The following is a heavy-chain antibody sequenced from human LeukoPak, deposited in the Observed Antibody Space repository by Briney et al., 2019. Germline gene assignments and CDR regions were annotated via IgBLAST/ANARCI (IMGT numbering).Heavy chain of an antibody. V-gene: IGHV4-4*07. Sequence: SETLSLTFTVSAGTISSYYWSWIRQPDGKGLEWIGRIYTSGSTNYNPSLKSRVTMSVDTSKNQFSLKLSSVTAADTAVYYCASLAAAGPFDYWGQGTLVTVSS. J-gene: IGHJ4*02. CDR2: IYTSGST. CDR3: ASLAAAGPFDY. D-gene: IGHD6-13*01. CDR1: AGTISSYY.